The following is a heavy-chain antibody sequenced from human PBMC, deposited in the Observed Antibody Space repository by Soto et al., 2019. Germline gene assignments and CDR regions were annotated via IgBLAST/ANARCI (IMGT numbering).Heavy chain of an antibody. CDR3: ARDRGYSYDY. J-gene: IGHJ4*02. Sequence: EVQLVESGGGLVQPGGSLRLSCAASGFTGFTFDKYWMHWVRQAPGKGLVWVSHINSDGSTTTYADSVKGRFTISRDNAKNTLYLKMNSLTAEDTAVYYCARDRGYSYDYWGQGTLVTVSS. D-gene: IGHD5-18*01. CDR1: GFTGFTFDKYW. V-gene: IGHV3-74*01. CDR2: INSDGSTT.